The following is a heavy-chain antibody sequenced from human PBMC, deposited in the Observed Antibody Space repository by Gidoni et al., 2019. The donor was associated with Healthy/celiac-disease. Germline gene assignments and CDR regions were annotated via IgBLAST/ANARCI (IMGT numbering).Heavy chain of an antibody. J-gene: IGHJ4*02. V-gene: IGHV3-30-3*01. D-gene: IGHD1-20*01. CDR2: ISYDGSNK. CDR3: ARDSDSITGTTASYYFDY. CDR1: GFTFSSSA. Sequence: QVQLVESGGGVVQPGRSLRLSCAASGFTFSSSAMHWVRQAPGKGLEGVAVISYDGSNKYYADSVKGRFTISRDNSKNTLYLQMNSLRAEDTAVYYCARDSDSITGTTASYYFDYWGQGTLVTVSS.